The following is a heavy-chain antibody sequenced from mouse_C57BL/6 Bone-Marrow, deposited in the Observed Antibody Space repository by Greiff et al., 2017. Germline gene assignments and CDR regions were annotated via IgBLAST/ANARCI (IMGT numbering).Heavy chain of an antibody. CDR3: ARTPHITTVVDYYAMDY. CDR1: GFSLTSYG. Sequence: QVQLKESGPGLVQPSQSLSITCTVSGFSLTSYGVHWVRQSPGKGLEWLGVIWSGGSTDYNAAFISRLSISKDNSKSQVFFKMNSLQADDTAIYYCARTPHITTVVDYYAMDYWGQGTSVTVSS. CDR2: IWSGGST. J-gene: IGHJ4*01. D-gene: IGHD1-1*01. V-gene: IGHV2-2*01.